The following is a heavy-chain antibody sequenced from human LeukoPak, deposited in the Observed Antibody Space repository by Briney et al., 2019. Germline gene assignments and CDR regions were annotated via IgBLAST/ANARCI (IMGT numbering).Heavy chain of an antibody. CDR2: VYYSGST. CDR1: GGSISSYY. J-gene: IGHJ4*02. D-gene: IGHD6-19*01. V-gene: IGHV4-59*01. Sequence: SQTLSLTCTVSGGSISSYYWSWIRQPPGKGLERIGYVYYSGSTNYNPSLKSRVTISVDTSKNRFSLKLSSVTAADTAVYYCARVEYSSGWYYFDYWGQGTLVTVSS. CDR3: ARVEYSSGWYYFDY.